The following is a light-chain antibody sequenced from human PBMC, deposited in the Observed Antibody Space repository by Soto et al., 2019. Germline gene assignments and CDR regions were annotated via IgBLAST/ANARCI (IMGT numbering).Light chain of an antibody. Sequence: QSALTQPASVSGSPGQSITISCTGTSSDIGAYNYVSWYQQYPGKAPNLIIYEVTNRPSGVSNRFSASKSGNTASLIISGLQAEDEADYYCSSYTTSSTWVFGGGTKLTVL. CDR2: EVT. CDR1: SSDIGAYNY. V-gene: IGLV2-14*01. CDR3: SSYTTSSTWV. J-gene: IGLJ3*02.